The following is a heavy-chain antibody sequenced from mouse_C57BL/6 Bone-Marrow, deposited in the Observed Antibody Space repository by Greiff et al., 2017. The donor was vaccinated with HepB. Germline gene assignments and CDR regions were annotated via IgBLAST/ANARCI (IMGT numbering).Heavy chain of an antibody. D-gene: IGHD1-1*01. V-gene: IGHV2-2*01. CDR3: AREFITTVVATNYAMDY. CDR1: GFSLTSYG. CDR2: IWSGGST. Sequence: VHLVESGPGLVQPSQSLSITCTVSGFSLTSYGVHWVRQSPGKGLEWLGVIWSGGSTDYNAAFISRLSISKDNSKSQVFFKMNSLQADDTAIYYCAREFITTVVATNYAMDYWGQGTSVTVSS. J-gene: IGHJ4*01.